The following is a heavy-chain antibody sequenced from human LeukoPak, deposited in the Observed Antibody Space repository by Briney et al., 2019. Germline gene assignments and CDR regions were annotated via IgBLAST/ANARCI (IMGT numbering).Heavy chain of an antibody. Sequence: GGSLRLSCASSGFTFSRYTMHWVRQAPRKGLEWVAVISYDGSNKFYADSVKGRLTVSRDNYKNTLYLQMNNLRAEDTAVYYCAREPGYYFDYWGQGTLVTVSS. V-gene: IGHV3-30-3*01. CDR2: ISYDGSNK. J-gene: IGHJ4*02. CDR1: GFTFSRYT. D-gene: IGHD3-9*01. CDR3: AREPGYYFDY.